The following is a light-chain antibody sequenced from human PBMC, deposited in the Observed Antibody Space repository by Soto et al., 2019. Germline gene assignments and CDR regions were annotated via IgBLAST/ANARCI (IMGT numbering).Light chain of an antibody. CDR3: QQSYSTPQT. Sequence: DIQMTQSPSSLSASVGDRVTITCRASQSISSYLNWYQQKPGKAPKLLIYAASSLQSGVPSRFSGSGSGTDFTLTISSLQPEDFATYYCQQSYSTPQTSGQGTNVDIK. CDR2: AAS. V-gene: IGKV1-39*01. J-gene: IGKJ1*01. CDR1: QSISSY.